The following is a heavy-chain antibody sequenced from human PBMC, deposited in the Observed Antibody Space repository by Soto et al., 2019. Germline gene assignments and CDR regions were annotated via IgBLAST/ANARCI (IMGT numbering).Heavy chain of an antibody. J-gene: IGHJ6*02. CDR2: LYYSGTG. Sequence: QVQLQESGPGLVKSSETLSLTCTVSGGSISPYYWSWIRQPPGKGLEWVGYLYYSGTGNYNPSLQSRVTISVATSKNQLSLKLRSVTAADTAGYYCARRSHHSGYTSFYYPGFDVWGQGTTVTVSS. CDR1: GGSISPYY. D-gene: IGHD5-12*01. CDR3: ARRSHHSGYTSFYYPGFDV. V-gene: IGHV4-59*08.